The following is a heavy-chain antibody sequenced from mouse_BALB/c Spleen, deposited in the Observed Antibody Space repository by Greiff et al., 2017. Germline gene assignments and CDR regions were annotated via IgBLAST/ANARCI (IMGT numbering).Heavy chain of an antibody. CDR1: GYSITSGYY. D-gene: IGHD6-1*01. CDR3: ARANNAWFAY. Sequence: EVKVEESGPGLVKPSQSLSLTCSVTGYSITSGYYWNWIRQFPGNKLEWMGYISYDGSNNYNPSLKNRISITRDTSKNQFFLKLNSVTTEDTATYYCARANNAWFAYWGQGTLVTVSA. V-gene: IGHV3-6*02. J-gene: IGHJ3*01. CDR2: ISYDGSN.